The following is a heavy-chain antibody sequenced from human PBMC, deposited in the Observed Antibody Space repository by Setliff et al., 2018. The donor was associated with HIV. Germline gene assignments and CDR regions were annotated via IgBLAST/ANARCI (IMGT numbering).Heavy chain of an antibody. CDR1: GGPISSGDYY. V-gene: IGHV4-31*03. CDR2: IYHSGTT. D-gene: IGHD6-19*01. Sequence: SETLSLTCTVSGGPISSGDYYWTWIRQYPEKGLDWIGYIYHSGTTYYNPSLRSRVTISIDTSKDQFSLDLTSVTAADTGVYYCARVEAYSRGRGGFDPWGQGTLVTVSS. J-gene: IGHJ5*02. CDR3: ARVEAYSRGRGGFDP.